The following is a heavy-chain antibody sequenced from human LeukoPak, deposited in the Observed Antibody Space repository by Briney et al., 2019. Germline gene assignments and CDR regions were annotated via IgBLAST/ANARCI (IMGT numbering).Heavy chain of an antibody. D-gene: IGHD6-13*01. CDR1: GGSISSSSYY. CDR3: ARLIAAAGHAV. Sequence: PSETLSPTCTVSGGSISSSSYYWGWIRQPPGKGLEWIGSIYYSGSTYYNPSLKSRVTISVDTSKNQFSLKLSSVTAADTAVYYCARLIAAAGHAVWGQGTLVTVSS. CDR2: IYYSGST. V-gene: IGHV4-39*01. J-gene: IGHJ4*02.